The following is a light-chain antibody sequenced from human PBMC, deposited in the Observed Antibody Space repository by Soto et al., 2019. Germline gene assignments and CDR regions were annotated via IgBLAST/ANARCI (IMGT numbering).Light chain of an antibody. CDR1: WYNIGKNL. Sequence: QSVLTQPPSASGTPGQTVTISCSGGWYNIGKNLGYWYQQLPGTAPKLLIYMTDQRPSGVPDRFSGSKSGSSASLAVSGLRPEDEAIYYCAAWDDSLRAWVFGGGTKVTVL. CDR3: AAWDDSLRAWV. J-gene: IGLJ3*02. V-gene: IGLV1-47*01. CDR2: MTD.